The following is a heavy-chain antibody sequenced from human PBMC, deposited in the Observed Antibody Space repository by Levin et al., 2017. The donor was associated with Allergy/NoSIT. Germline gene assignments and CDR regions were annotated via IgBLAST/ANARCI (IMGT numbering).Heavy chain of an antibody. CDR2: IYYSGST. Sequence: SQTLSLTCTVSGGSISSGGYYWSWIRQHPGKGLEWIGYIYYSGSTYYNPSLKSRVTISVDTSKNQFSLKLSSVTAADTAVYYCATEFYSSSWSYFDYWGQGTLVTVSS. J-gene: IGHJ4*02. V-gene: IGHV4-31*03. D-gene: IGHD6-13*01. CDR1: GGSISSGGYY. CDR3: ATEFYSSSWSYFDY.